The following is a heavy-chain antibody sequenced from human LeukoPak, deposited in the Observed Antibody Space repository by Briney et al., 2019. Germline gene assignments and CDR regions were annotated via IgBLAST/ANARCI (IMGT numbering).Heavy chain of an antibody. CDR1: GYTLTELS. V-gene: IGHV1-24*01. Sequence: GASVKVSCKVSGYTLTELSMHWVRQAPGKGLEWMGGFDPEDGETIYAQKFQGRVTITADKSTYTAYMEVSSLRTEDTAVYYCAKDFGDSFKRNWYFDLWGRGTLITVSS. J-gene: IGHJ2*01. CDR3: AKDFGDSFKRNWYFDL. CDR2: FDPEDGET. D-gene: IGHD3-10*01.